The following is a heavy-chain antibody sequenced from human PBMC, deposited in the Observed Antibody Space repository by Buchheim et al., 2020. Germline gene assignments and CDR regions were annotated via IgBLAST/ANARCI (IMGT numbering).Heavy chain of an antibody. V-gene: IGHV4-34*12. Sequence: QVLLQQWGAGLLKPSETLSLTCAVYGGSFSPYHWSWIRQPPGKGLQWIGEIIYYGSTNYNPSLESRVTITVDTSKNPFSLKLSSVTAADTAVYYCARLVVVPTTLGAYYFDYWGQGPL. J-gene: IGHJ4*02. D-gene: IGHD2-21*02. CDR1: GGSFSPYH. CDR2: IIYYGST. CDR3: ARLVVVPTTLGAYYFDY.